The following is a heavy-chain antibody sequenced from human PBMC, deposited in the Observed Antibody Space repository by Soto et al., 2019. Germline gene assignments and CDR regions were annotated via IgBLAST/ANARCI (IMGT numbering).Heavy chain of an antibody. J-gene: IGHJ4*02. Sequence: GASVKVSCKASGYNFTSYYMHWVRKAPGQGLEWMGIIDPSGGSTSYAQKFQGRVSMTRDTSTSTVYMDLSSLRSEDTAVYYCATVRWDYWGQGTLVTVSS. CDR2: IDPSGGST. V-gene: IGHV1-46*01. CDR3: ATVRWDY. D-gene: IGHD4-17*01. CDR1: GYNFTSYY.